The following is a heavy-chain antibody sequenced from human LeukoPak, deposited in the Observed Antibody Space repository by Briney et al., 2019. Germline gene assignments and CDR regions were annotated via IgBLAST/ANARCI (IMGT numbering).Heavy chain of an antibody. CDR3: ARTSYGSGSYSDY. V-gene: IGHV3-23*01. Sequence: GSPRLSSAASGITSCGVGMSWVRHGPRKGRGWGSSISSTGGTTYYADSVKGRFTISRDNSKNTLYLQMNSLRAEDTAVYYCARTSYGSGSYSDYWGQGTLVTVSS. J-gene: IGHJ4*02. CDR1: GITSCGVG. CDR2: ISSTGGTT. D-gene: IGHD3-10*01.